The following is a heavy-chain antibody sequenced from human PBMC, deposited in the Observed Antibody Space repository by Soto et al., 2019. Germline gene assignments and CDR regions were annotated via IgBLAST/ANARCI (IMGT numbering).Heavy chain of an antibody. D-gene: IGHD2-2*01. CDR1: GFTFSSYA. Sequence: GGSLRLSCAASGFTFSSYAMSWVRQAPRKGLEWVSAISGSGGSTDYADSVKGRFTISRNNSKNTLYLQMNSLRAEDTAVYYCAKGGGCSRTSCPQGSIVDYWGQGTLVTVSS. CDR3: AKGGGCSRTSCPQGSIVDY. J-gene: IGHJ4*02. CDR2: ISGSGGST. V-gene: IGHV3-23*01.